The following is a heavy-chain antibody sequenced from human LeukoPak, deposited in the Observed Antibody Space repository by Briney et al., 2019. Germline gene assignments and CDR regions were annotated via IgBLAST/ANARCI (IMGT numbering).Heavy chain of an antibody. J-gene: IGHJ1*01. D-gene: IGHD1-26*01. CDR3: ARGLHSGGYYFMGL. V-gene: IGHV1-8*01. CDR1: GYTFSSYD. CDR2: MNSNSGNT. Sequence: GASLKVSCKASGYTFSSYDIHWVRQAPGQGLEWMGWMNSNSGNTGSAQEFRDRVTMTKNTSISTAYIELSSLRSDDTGMYYCARGLHSGGYYFMGLWGQGTLVTVSS.